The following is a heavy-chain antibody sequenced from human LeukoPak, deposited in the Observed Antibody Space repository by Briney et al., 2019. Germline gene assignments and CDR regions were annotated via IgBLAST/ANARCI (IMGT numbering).Heavy chain of an antibody. CDR3: ARRSTYYDYVWGSYRYGDDAFDI. V-gene: IGHV4-59*01. Sequence: SETLSLTCTASGGSISSYYWSWIRQPPGKGLEWIGYIYYSGSTNYNPSLKSRVTISVDTSKNQFSLKLSSVTAADTAVYYCARRSTYYDYVWGSYRYGDDAFDIWGQGTMVTVSS. D-gene: IGHD3-16*02. J-gene: IGHJ3*02. CDR2: IYYSGST. CDR1: GGSISSYY.